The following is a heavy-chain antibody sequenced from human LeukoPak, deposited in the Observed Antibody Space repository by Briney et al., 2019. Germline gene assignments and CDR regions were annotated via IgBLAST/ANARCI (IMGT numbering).Heavy chain of an antibody. D-gene: IGHD3-22*01. J-gene: IGHJ4*02. CDR3: AREGDYYDTSGTLDY. Sequence: SETLSLTCTVSGYSINNGFYWGWIRQPPGKGLEWIGSIYHSERTHYNPSLKSRVTISVDTSKNQFSLKLSSVTAADTAVYYCAREGDYYDTSGTLDYWGQGTLVTVSS. V-gene: IGHV4-38-2*02. CDR2: IYHSERT. CDR1: GYSINNGFY.